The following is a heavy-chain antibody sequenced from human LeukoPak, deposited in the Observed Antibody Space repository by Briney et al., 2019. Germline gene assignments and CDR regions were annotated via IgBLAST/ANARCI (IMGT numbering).Heavy chain of an antibody. CDR2: IYPGDSDT. V-gene: IGHV5-51*01. D-gene: IGHD1-26*01. CDR3: ARGIVGATPYYFDY. Sequence: GESLKISCKGSGYSFSRDWIGWMRQMPGKGLEWMGIIYPGDSDTRYSPSFQGQVTISADKSTSTAYLQWSSLKASDTAMYYCARGIVGATPYYFDYWGQGTLVTVSS. J-gene: IGHJ4*02. CDR1: GYSFSRDW.